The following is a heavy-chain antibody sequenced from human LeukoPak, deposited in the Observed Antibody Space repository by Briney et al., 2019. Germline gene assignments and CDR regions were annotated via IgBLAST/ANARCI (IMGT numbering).Heavy chain of an antibody. CDR1: GFTFSSYW. J-gene: IGHJ5*02. D-gene: IGHD4-17*01. CDR2: IKQDESEK. V-gene: IGHV3-7*01. CDR3: ARDSGTYGDYWFDP. Sequence: GSLSLSCAASGFTFSSYWMSWVRQAPGKGLEWVANIKQDESEKYYVDSVKGRFTISRDNAKNSLYLQMNSLRAEDTAVYYCARDSGTYGDYWFDPWGQGTLVTVSS.